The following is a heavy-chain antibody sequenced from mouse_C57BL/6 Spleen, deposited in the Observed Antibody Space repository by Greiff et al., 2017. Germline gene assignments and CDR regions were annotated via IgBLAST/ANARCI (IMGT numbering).Heavy chain of an antibody. CDR2: ISGGGGNT. J-gene: IGHJ2*01. V-gene: IGHV5-9*01. CDR3: ARYYGYDRPYFDY. Sequence: DVKLVESGGGLVKPGGSLKLSCAASGFTFSSYTMSWVRQTPEKRLEWVATISGGGGNTYYPDSVNGRFTISRDNAKNTLYLQMSSLRSEDTALYYCARYYGYDRPYFDYWGQGTTLTVSS. D-gene: IGHD2-2*01. CDR1: GFTFSSYT.